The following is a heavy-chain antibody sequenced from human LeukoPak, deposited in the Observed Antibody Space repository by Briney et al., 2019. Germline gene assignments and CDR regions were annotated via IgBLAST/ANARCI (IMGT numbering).Heavy chain of an antibody. CDR2: IKQDGSEK. CDR1: GFTFSSYE. D-gene: IGHD2-21*01. J-gene: IGHJ4*02. CDR3: ARDLIYCGGDCYDY. Sequence: GGSLRLSCAASGFTFSSYEMSWVRQAPGKGLEWVANIKQDGSEKYYVDSVKGRFTISRDNAKNSLYLQMNSLRAEDTAVYYCARDLIYCGGDCYDYWGQGTLVTVSS. V-gene: IGHV3-7*01.